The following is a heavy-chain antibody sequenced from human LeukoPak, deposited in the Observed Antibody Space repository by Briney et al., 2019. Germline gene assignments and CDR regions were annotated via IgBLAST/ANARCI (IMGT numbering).Heavy chain of an antibody. V-gene: IGHV3-23*01. J-gene: IGHJ4*02. CDR1: GFTFNTYA. D-gene: IGHD3-9*01. CDR2: ISDSGGNT. Sequence: SGGSLRLSCAASGFTFNTYAMSWVRQAPWERLQWVSGISDSGGNTYYADSAKGRFTTSRDKSKNTLYLQMNSLRAEDTAVYYCAKDQGPGWMGIDYWGQGTLVTVSS. CDR3: AKDQGPGWMGIDY.